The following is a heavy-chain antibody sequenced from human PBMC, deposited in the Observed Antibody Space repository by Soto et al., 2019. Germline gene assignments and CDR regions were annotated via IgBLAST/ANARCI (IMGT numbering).Heavy chain of an antibody. CDR2: INHSGST. D-gene: IGHD1-26*01. V-gene: IGHV4-34*01. CDR1: GGSFSGYY. Sequence: SETLSLTCAVYGGSFSGYYWSWIRQPPGKGLEWIGEINHSGSTNYNPSLKSRVTISVDTSKNQFSLKLSSVTAAATAVYYCARGPGGSYYSWFDPWGQGTLVTVSS. J-gene: IGHJ5*02. CDR3: ARGPGGSYYSWFDP.